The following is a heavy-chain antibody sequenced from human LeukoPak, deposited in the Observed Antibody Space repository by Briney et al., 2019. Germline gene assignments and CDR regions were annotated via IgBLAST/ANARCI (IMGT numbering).Heavy chain of an antibody. CDR2: IYHSGST. J-gene: IGHJ4*02. V-gene: IGHV4-30-2*01. D-gene: IGHD5-12*01. CDR1: GGSISSGGYS. Sequence: PSQTLSLTCAVSGGSISSGGYSWRWIRQPPGKGLEWIGYIYHSGSTYYNPSLKSRVTISVDRSKNQFSLKLSSVTAADTAVYYCARQRHSGYDYWGQGTLVTVSS. CDR3: ARQRHSGYDY.